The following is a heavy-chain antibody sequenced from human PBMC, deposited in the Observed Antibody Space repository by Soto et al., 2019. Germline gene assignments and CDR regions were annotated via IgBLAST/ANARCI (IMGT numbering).Heavy chain of an antibody. Sequence: SETLSLTCSVSGGSISGHYWSWIRQPPGKGLEWIGFIYFVGSTYYNPSLKSRVTLSVDTSKNHFSLNLTSVTAADTAVYYCARHVSSIPRRFFDYWGQGALVTVSS. V-gene: IGHV4-59*08. CDR1: GGSISGHY. CDR3: ARHVSSIPRRFFDY. J-gene: IGHJ4*02. D-gene: IGHD6-13*01. CDR2: IYFVGST.